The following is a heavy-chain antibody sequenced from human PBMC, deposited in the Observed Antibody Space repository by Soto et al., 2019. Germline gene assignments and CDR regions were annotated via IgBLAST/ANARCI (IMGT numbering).Heavy chain of an antibody. CDR3: ARLESSGWYLGF. D-gene: IGHD6-19*01. J-gene: IGHJ4*02. CDR1: GFTFSDYW. V-gene: IGHV3-7*03. CDR2: INPDGTKK. Sequence: EVLLVESGGNLVQPGGSLRLSCAASGFTFSDYWMSWVRQPPGKGLEWVASINPDGTKKFFVDSVKGRFTISRDNAKNSLFLQMSSLRAEDTAVYYCARLESSGWYLGFWGQGTLVTASS.